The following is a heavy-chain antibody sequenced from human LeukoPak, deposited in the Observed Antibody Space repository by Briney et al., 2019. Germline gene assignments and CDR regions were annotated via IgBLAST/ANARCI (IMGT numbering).Heavy chain of an antibody. D-gene: IGHD6-13*01. CDR2: INSDGSST. CDR1: GFTFSSYW. V-gene: IGHV3-74*01. Sequence: GGSLRLSCAASGFTFSSYWMHWVRQAPGKGLVWVSRINSDGSSTSYADSVKGRFTISRDNAKNTLYLQMNSLRAEDTAVYYCARDGRNSWYFLGDYYYYYGMDVWGKGTTVTVSS. CDR3: ARDGRNSWYFLGDYYYYYGMDV. J-gene: IGHJ6*04.